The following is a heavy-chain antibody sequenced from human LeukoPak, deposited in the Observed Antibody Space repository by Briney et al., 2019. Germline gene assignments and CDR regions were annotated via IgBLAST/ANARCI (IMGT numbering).Heavy chain of an antibody. CDR3: ARGLRTVTRFNVMDV. V-gene: IGHV4-59*01. CDR1: GGTISSYY. CDR2: IYYSGST. J-gene: IGHJ6*03. Sequence: PSETLALTCTVSGGTISSYYWRWIRQPPGKGLEWIGYIYYSGSTNYNPSLKSRVTISVDTSKNQFSLKLSSVTAADTAVYYCARGLRTVTRFNVMDVWGKGTTVTVSS. D-gene: IGHD4-11*01.